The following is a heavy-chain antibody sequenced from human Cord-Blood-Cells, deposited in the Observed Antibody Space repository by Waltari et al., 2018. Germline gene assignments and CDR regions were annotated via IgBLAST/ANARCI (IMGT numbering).Heavy chain of an antibody. CDR1: GFTFSSYS. CDR3: ARDADFWSGYYDY. Sequence: EVQLVESGGGLVKPGGSLRLSCAASGFTFSSYSMNWVRQAPGKGLGGVPSIRSSSSYIYYADSVKGRFTIARDNAKNSLYLQMNSLRAEDTAVYYCARDADFWSGYYDYWGQGTLVTVSS. CDR2: IRSSSSYI. D-gene: IGHD3-3*01. V-gene: IGHV3-21*01. J-gene: IGHJ4*02.